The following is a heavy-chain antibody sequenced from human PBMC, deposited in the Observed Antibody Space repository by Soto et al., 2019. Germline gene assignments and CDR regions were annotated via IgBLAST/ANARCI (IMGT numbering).Heavy chain of an antibody. V-gene: IGHV3-23*01. D-gene: IGHD2-15*01. CDR1: GFTFSSYA. J-gene: IGHJ4*02. CDR2: ISGSGGST. CDR3: AKGFVVVASTLDY. Sequence: EVQLLESGGGLVQPGGSLRLSCAASGFTFSSYAMSWVRQAPGKGLEWVSAISGSGGSTYYADSVKGRFTISRDNSKNTLYLQINSLRAQDTAVYYCAKGFVVVASTLDYWGQGTLVTVSS.